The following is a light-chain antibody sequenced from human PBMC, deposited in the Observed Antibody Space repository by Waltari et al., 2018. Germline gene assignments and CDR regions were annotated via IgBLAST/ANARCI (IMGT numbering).Light chain of an antibody. CDR3: QQYYSSPRT. CDR2: DAS. Sequence: DIQMTQSPSSLSASVGDRVTITCQASQDIYNYLNWYQQKPGKAPKLLIYDASNLESGVPDRFSGSGSGTDFTLTVSSLQAEDVAVYYCQQYYSSPRTFGQGTKVEIK. V-gene: IGKV1-33*01. J-gene: IGKJ1*01. CDR1: QDIYNY.